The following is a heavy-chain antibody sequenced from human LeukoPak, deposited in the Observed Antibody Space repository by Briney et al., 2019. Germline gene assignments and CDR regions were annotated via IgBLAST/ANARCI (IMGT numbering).Heavy chain of an antibody. V-gene: IGHV3-74*01. Sequence: GGSLRLSCAASGFTFSSYWMHWVRQAPGKGLVWVSRINSDGSSTSYADSVKGRFTISRDNAKNTLYLQMNSLRAEDTAVYYCARVSSSGWYVGWFVPWGQGTQVTVSS. D-gene: IGHD6-19*01. CDR2: INSDGSST. J-gene: IGHJ5*02. CDR1: GFTFSSYW. CDR3: ARVSSSGWYVGWFVP.